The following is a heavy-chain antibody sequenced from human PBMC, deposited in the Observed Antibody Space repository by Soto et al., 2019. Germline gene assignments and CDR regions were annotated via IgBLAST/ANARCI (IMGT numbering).Heavy chain of an antibody. CDR1: GGSISSYY. CDR2: IYYSGST. CDR3: ARESLFCGDYLPYGMDV. V-gene: IGHV4-59*01. D-gene: IGHD4-17*01. J-gene: IGHJ6*02. Sequence: PSETLSLTCTVSGGSISSYYWSWIRQPPGKGLEWIGYIYYSGSTNYNPSLKSRVTISVDTSKNQFSLKLSSVTAADTAVYYCARESLFCGDYLPYGMDVWGQGTTVTVSS.